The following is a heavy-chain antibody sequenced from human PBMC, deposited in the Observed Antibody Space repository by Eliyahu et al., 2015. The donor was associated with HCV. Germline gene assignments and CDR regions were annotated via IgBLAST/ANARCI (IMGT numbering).Heavy chain of an antibody. V-gene: IGHV3-9*01. CDR1: GFPFDXYA. J-gene: IGHJ6*02. CDR3: AKDSTPTIAAAGKGGGRYYYYGMDV. CDR2: ISWNXGSI. D-gene: IGHD6-13*01. Sequence: EVQLVESGGGLVQPGXSLRLSCAASGFPFDXYAMPWXRPXQGXGLEWXSGISWNXGSIGYADSVKGRXTIXRDNAKNSLYLQMNSLRAEDTALYYCAKDSTPTIAAAGKGGGRYYYYGMDVWGQGTTVTVSS.